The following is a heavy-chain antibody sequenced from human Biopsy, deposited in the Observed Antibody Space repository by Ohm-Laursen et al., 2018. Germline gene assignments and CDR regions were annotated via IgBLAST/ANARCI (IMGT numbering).Heavy chain of an antibody. CDR3: ARDYGSGSLFDP. J-gene: IGHJ5*02. Sequence: TLSLTCTVSGDPISGGGYYWSWIRQHPGKGLEWIGYIHYMGSTNYNPSLKNRVTISVDTSKNQFSLRLTSVTAADTAVYYCARDYGSGSLFDPWGQGTLVTVSS. D-gene: IGHD2-15*01. CDR2: IHYMGST. CDR1: GDPISGGGYY. V-gene: IGHV4-31*03.